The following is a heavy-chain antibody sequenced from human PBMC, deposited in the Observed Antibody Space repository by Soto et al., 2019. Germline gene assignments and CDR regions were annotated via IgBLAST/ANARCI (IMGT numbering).Heavy chain of an antibody. CDR1: GFTFSSYA. CDR2: ISYDGSNK. CDR3: AGGGYSYGYFFLLRDNWFDP. D-gene: IGHD5-18*01. V-gene: IGHV3-30-3*01. J-gene: IGHJ5*02. Sequence: GGSLRLSCAASGFTFSSYAMHWVRQAPGKGLEWVAVISYDGSNKYYADSVKGRFTISRDDSKNTLYLQMNSLRAEDTAVYYCAGGGYSYGYFFLLRDNWFDPWGQGTLVTVSS.